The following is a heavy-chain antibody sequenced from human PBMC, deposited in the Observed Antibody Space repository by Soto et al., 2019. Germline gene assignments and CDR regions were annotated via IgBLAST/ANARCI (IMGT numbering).Heavy chain of an antibody. V-gene: IGHV4-34*01. CDR3: GRGVEKRPGGVIWTKVWFAP. Sequence: SETLSLTCAVYGGSFSGYYWSWIRQPPGKGLEWIGEINHSGSTNYNPSLKSRVTISVDTSKNQFSLKLSSVTAADTAVYYCGRGVEKRPGGVIWTKVWFAPGGQETLATVPS. J-gene: IGHJ5*02. D-gene: IGHD3-10*01. CDR1: GGSFSGYY. CDR2: INHSGST.